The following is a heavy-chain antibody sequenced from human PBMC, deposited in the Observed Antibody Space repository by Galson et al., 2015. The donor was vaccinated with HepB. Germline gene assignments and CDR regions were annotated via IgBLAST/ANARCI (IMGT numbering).Heavy chain of an antibody. CDR2: IYYSGST. Sequence: ETLSLTCTVSGGSISSYYWSWIRQPPGKGLEWIGYIYYSGSTNYNPSLKSRVTISVDTSKNQFSLKLSSVTAADTAVYYCARSPHYDFWSGPYYYYYYMDVWGKGTTVTVSS. D-gene: IGHD3-3*01. V-gene: IGHV4-59*01. CDR1: GGSISSYY. J-gene: IGHJ6*03. CDR3: ARSPHYDFWSGPYYYYYYMDV.